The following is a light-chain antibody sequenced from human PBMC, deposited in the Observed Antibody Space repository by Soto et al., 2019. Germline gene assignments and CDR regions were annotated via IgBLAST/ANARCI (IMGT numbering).Light chain of an antibody. CDR3: GTWDSTLSAVV. J-gene: IGLJ2*01. CDR1: TSNIGNHF. Sequence: QSVLTQPPSVSAAPGQKVTISCSGSTSNIGNHFVSWYQQLPGTAPKLLIYDDDKRPSGIPDRFSGSKSGTSATLGIIGLQTGDEADYYCGTWDSTLSAVVLGGGTQLTVL. V-gene: IGLV1-51*01. CDR2: DDD.